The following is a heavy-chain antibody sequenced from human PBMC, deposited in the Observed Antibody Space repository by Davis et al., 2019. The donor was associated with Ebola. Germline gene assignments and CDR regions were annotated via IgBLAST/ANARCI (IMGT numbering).Heavy chain of an antibody. CDR3: ARTRFRLFDY. CDR2: ISYDGSNK. D-gene: IGHD3-10*01. Sequence: GGSLRLSCAASGFTFSSYGMHWVRHAPGKGLEWVAVISYDGSNKYYADSVKGRFTISRDNSKNTLYLQMNSLRAEDTAVYYCARTRFRLFDYWGQGTLVTVSS. J-gene: IGHJ4*02. CDR1: GFTFSSYG. V-gene: IGHV3-30*03.